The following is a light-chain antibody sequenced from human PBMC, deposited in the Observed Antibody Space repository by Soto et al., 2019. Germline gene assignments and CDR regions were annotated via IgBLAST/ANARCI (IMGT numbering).Light chain of an antibody. Sequence: QSVLTQPASVSGSPGQSITISCTGTSSDVGSYNYVSWYQLHPGKAPKLMIYEVSNRPSGVSNRFSGSKSGDTASLTISGLQAEGEADYYCSSYTTRTTLYVFGTGTKATVL. V-gene: IGLV2-14*01. J-gene: IGLJ1*01. CDR3: SSYTTRTTLYV. CDR1: SSDVGSYNY. CDR2: EVS.